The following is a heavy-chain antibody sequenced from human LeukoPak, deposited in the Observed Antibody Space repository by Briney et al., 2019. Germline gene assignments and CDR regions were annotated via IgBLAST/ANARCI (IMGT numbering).Heavy chain of an antibody. CDR3: SRENGAFSPFGY. D-gene: IGHD2-8*01. CDR1: GGSISSSY. J-gene: IGHJ4*02. Sequence: SETLSLTCTVSGGSISSSYWSWIRQPAGQGLEWIGRVYSSGSTTYNPSLKSRVTMSVDTSKNHFSLKLSSVTAADTAVYYCSRENGAFSPFGYWGQGILVTV. V-gene: IGHV4-4*07. CDR2: VYSSGST.